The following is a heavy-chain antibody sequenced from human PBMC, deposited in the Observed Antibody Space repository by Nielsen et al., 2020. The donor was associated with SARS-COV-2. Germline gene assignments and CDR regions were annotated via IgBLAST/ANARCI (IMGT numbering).Heavy chain of an antibody. CDR2: ISYDGSNK. Sequence: GESLKISCAASGFTFSSYGMHWVRQAPGKGLEWVAVISYDGSNKYYADSVKGRFTISRDNAKNSLYLQMNSLRDEDTAVYYCARASMVVPAATNYYYMDVWGKGTTVTVSS. V-gene: IGHV3-30*03. J-gene: IGHJ6*03. CDR1: GFTFSSYG. D-gene: IGHD2-2*01. CDR3: ARASMVVPAATNYYYMDV.